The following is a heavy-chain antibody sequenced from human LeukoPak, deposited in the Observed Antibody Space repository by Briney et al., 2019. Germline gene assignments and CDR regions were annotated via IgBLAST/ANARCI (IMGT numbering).Heavy chain of an antibody. Sequence: ASVKVSCKASGGTFSSYAISWVRQAPGQGLEWMGRIIPILGIANYAQKFQGRVTITADKSTSTAYMELSSLRSEDTAVYYCARARGYSDYDDPVEYYYGMDVWGQGTTVTVSS. CDR1: GGTFSSYA. CDR3: ARARGYSDYDDPVEYYYGMDV. V-gene: IGHV1-69*04. D-gene: IGHD5-12*01. J-gene: IGHJ6*02. CDR2: IIPILGIA.